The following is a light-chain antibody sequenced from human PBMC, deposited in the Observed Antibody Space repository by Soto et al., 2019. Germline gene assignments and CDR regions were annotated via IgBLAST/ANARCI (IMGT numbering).Light chain of an antibody. CDR1: QGISSY. J-gene: IGKJ3*01. V-gene: IGKV1-8*01. CDR3: QPYYSYPFT. Sequence: AIRMTQSPSSFSASTGDRVTITCRASQGISSYLAWYQQKPGKAHKLLIYAASTLQSGVPSRFSGSGSGTDFTLTISCLQSEDFATYYCQPYYSYPFTFGPGTKVDIK. CDR2: AAS.